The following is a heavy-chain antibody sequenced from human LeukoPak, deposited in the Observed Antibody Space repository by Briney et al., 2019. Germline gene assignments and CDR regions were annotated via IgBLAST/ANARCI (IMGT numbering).Heavy chain of an antibody. D-gene: IGHD3-22*01. CDR3: AKIYYEKNWYYCLDY. V-gene: IGHV3-21*01. CDR1: GFTFSSYS. J-gene: IGHJ4*02. CDR2: ISSSSSYI. Sequence: GGSLRLSCAASGFTFSSYSMNWVRQAPGKGLEWVSSISSSSSYIYYADSVKGRFTISRDNAKNSLYLQMNSLRAEDTAVYYRAKIYYEKNWYYCLDYWGQGTLVNVSS.